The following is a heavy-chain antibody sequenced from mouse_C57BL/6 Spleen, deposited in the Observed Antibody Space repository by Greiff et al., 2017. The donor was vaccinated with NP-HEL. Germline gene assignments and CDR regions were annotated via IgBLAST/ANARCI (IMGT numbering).Heavy chain of an antibody. CDR3: ARGGGLLSWFAY. CDR2: INPGSGGT. D-gene: IGHD2-3*01. J-gene: IGHJ3*01. V-gene: IGHV1-54*01. CDR1: GYAFTNYL. Sequence: VQGVESGAELVRPGTSVKVSCKASGYAFTNYLIEWVKQRPGQGLEWIGVINPGSGGTNYNEKFKGKATLTADKSSSTAYMQLSSLTSEDSAVYFCARGGGLLSWFAYWGQGTLVTVSA.